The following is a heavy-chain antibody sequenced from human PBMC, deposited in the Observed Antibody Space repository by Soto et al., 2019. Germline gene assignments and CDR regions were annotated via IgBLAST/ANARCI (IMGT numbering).Heavy chain of an antibody. CDR2: ISGSGGST. Sequence: EVQLLESGGGLVQPGGSMRLSCAASGFTFSSYAMSWVRQAPGKGLEWVSAISGSGGSTYYADSVKGRFTISRDNSKNTLYLQMNSLRAEDTAVYYCAKQIWFGELLFDYWGQGTLVTVSS. CDR1: GFTFSSYA. CDR3: AKQIWFGELLFDY. V-gene: IGHV3-23*01. D-gene: IGHD3-10*01. J-gene: IGHJ4*02.